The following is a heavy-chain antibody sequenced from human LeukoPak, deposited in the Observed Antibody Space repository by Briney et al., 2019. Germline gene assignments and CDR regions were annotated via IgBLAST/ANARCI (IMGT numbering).Heavy chain of an antibody. CDR2: ISYDGSNK. J-gene: IGHJ4*02. V-gene: IGHV3-30*04. CDR3: ASVRGPHYFDY. Sequence: PGGSLRLSCAASGFTFSSYAMHWVRQAPGKGLEWVAVISYDGSNKYYADSVKGRFTISRDNSKNTLYLQMNSLRAEDTAVYYCASVRGPHYFDYWGQGTLVTVSS. CDR1: GFTFSSYA. D-gene: IGHD3-10*01.